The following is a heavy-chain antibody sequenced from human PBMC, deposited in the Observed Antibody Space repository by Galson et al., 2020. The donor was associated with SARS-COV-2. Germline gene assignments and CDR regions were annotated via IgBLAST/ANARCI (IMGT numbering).Heavy chain of an antibody. Sequence: GGSLRLSCAASGFTFSSYGMHWVRQAPGKGLEWVAVIWYDGSNKYYADSVKGRFTISRDNSKNTLYLQMNSLRAEDTAVYYCAREPGGMHDYYYYMDVWGKGTTVTVSS. J-gene: IGHJ6*03. CDR2: IWYDGSNK. D-gene: IGHD2-8*01. CDR1: GFTFSSYG. V-gene: IGHV3-33*01. CDR3: AREPGGMHDYYYYMDV.